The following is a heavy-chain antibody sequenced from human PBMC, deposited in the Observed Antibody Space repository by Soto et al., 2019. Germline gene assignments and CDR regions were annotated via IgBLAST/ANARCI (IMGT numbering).Heavy chain of an antibody. CDR2: INPNSGGT. CDR3: ARDQNYHGSGSYAFFDY. Sequence: GASVKVSCKASGYTFTGYYMHWVRQAPGQGLEWMGWINPNSGGTNYAQKFQGWVTMTRDTSISTAYMELSRLRSDDTAVYYCARDQNYHGSGSYAFFDYWGQGTLVTVSS. CDR1: GYTFTGYY. D-gene: IGHD3-10*01. V-gene: IGHV1-2*04. J-gene: IGHJ4*02.